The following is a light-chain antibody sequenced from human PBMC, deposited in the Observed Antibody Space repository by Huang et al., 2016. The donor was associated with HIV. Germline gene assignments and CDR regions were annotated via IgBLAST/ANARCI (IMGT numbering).Light chain of an antibody. Sequence: DIQMTQSPSSLSASVGDRVTITCRASQSIGTYLSWYQHKPGEVPKVLIYGSSSLQSGVPSRFSGSGSGTDFTLTISSLQPEDFATYYCQQTYGTPYTFGQGTRLDI. V-gene: IGKV1-39*01. CDR1: QSIGTY. CDR3: QQTYGTPYT. CDR2: GSS. J-gene: IGKJ2*01.